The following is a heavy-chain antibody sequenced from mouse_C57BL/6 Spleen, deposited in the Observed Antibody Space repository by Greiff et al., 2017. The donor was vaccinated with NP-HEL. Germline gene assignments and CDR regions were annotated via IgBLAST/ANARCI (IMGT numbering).Heavy chain of an antibody. CDR1: GYTFTDYE. CDR2: IDPETGGT. Sequence: QVHVKQSGAELVRPGASVTLSCKASGYTFTDYEMHWVKQTPVHGLEWIGAIDPETGGTAYNQKFKGKAILTADKSSSTAYMELRSLTSEDSAVYYCTRHGYYGSSTHWYFDVWGTGTTVTVSS. J-gene: IGHJ1*03. CDR3: TRHGYYGSSTHWYFDV. V-gene: IGHV1-15*01. D-gene: IGHD1-1*01.